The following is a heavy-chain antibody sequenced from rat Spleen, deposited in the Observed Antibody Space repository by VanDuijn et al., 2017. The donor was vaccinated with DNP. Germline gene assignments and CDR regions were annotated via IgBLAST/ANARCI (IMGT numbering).Heavy chain of an antibody. Sequence: EVQLLESGGGLVQPGRSLKLSCAASGFTFSDYNMAWVRQAPKKGLEWVASISYEGSSTYYGDSVKGRFTISRDNAKSTLYLQMNSLRSEDTATYYCTRGGSYYGLFDYWGQGVMVTVSS. J-gene: IGHJ2*01. D-gene: IGHD1-6*01. V-gene: IGHV5-22*01. CDR3: TRGGSYYGLFDY. CDR2: ISYEGSST. CDR1: GFTFSDYN.